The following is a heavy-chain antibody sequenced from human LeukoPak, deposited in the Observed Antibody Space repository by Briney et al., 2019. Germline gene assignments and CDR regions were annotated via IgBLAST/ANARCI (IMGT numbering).Heavy chain of an antibody. CDR2: IYYSGST. CDR1: GGSISSGGYS. V-gene: IGHV4-31*03. J-gene: IGHJ3*02. Sequence: PSQTLSLTCTVSGGSISSGGYSWSWIRQHPGKGLEWIGYIYYSGSTYYNPSLKSRVTISVDTSKNQFSLKLSSVTAADTAVYYCAREVGRYCSSTSCYDDAFDIWGQGTMVTVSS. D-gene: IGHD2-2*01. CDR3: AREVGRYCSSTSCYDDAFDI.